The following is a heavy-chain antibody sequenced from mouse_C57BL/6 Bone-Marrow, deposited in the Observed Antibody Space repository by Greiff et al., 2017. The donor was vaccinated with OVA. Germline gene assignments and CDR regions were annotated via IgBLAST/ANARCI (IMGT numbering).Heavy chain of an antibody. V-gene: IGHV1-50*01. D-gene: IGHD1-1*01. CDR2: IDPSDSYT. J-gene: IGHJ2*01. CDR3: ARDYYGSRDFDY. CDR1: GYTFTSYW. Sequence: QVQLQQPGAELVKPGASVKLSCKASGYTFTSYWMQWVKQRPGQGLEWIGEIDPSDSYTNYNQKFKGKATLTVDTSSSTAYMQLSSLTSEDSAVYYCARDYYGSRDFDYWGQGTTLTVSS.